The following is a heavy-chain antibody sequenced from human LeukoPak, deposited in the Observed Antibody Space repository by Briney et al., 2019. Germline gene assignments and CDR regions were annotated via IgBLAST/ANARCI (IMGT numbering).Heavy chain of an antibody. Sequence: SETLSPTCTVSGGSISSSSYYWGWIRQPPGKGLEWIGSIYYSGSTYFNPSLKSRVTISVDTSKNQFSLKLSSVTAADTAVYYCASGRGTSSSSSFFDYWGQGTLVTVSS. D-gene: IGHD6-13*01. CDR1: GGSISSSSYY. CDR3: ASGRGTSSSSSFFDY. J-gene: IGHJ4*02. V-gene: IGHV4-39*07. CDR2: IYYSGST.